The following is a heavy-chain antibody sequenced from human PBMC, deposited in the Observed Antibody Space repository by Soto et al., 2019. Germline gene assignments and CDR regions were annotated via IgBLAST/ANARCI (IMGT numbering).Heavy chain of an antibody. CDR1: GFTFSNNY. V-gene: IGHV3-53*01. CDR2: VHSGGNT. CDR3: ARLHCTSPGCVPLDP. J-gene: IGHJ5*02. Sequence: GGSLRLSCAAAGFTFSNNYMSWVRQAPGKGLEWVSVVHSGGNTYYAESLESRVTMSVDTSKKQLSLRLRSVTATDTAVYYCARLHCTSPGCVPLDPWGHGTLVTVSS. D-gene: IGHD2-2*01.